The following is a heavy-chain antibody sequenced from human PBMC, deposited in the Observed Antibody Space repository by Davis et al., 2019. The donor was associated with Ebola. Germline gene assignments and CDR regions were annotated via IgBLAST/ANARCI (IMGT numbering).Heavy chain of an antibody. J-gene: IGHJ5*01. V-gene: IGHV3-21*01. CDR2: INSPSRYI. Sequence: GESLKISCKASGFTFSSYSMNWVRQAPGKGLEWVSSINSPSRYIFYADSVKGRFTISRDNAKNSLYLQMSTLRAEDTAVYYCARGIEYYDFWSGVPRGNRLDSWGQGTLVTVSS. D-gene: IGHD3-3*01. CDR3: ARGIEYYDFWSGVPRGNRLDS. CDR1: GFTFSSYS.